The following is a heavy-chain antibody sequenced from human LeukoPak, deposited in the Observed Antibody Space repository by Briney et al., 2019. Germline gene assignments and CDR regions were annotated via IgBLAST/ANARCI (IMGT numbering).Heavy chain of an antibody. D-gene: IGHD3-3*01. CDR2: IIPIFGTA. J-gene: IGHJ4*02. CDR1: GYTFTSYG. V-gene: IGHV1-69*13. CDR3: ARDREYYDFWSGYSYYFDY. Sequence: GASVKVSCTASGYTFTSYGISWVRQAPGQGLEWMGGIIPIFGTANYAQKFQGRVTITADESTSTAYMELSSLRSEDTAVYYCARDREYYDFWSGYSYYFDYWGQGTLVTVSS.